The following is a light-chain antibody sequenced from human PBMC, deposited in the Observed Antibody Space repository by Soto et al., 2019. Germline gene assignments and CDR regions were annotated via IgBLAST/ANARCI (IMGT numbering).Light chain of an antibody. V-gene: IGKV1-27*01. CDR2: AAS. J-gene: IGKJ3*01. Sequence: IQMTQSPSSLSASVGDRVTITCRASQPISNSLAWYQQKPGKVPKVLIYAASTLQSGVPSRFSGSGSGTDFILTISSLQPEDVATYYCQKYYSAPFTFGPGTKLDIK. CDR3: QKYYSAPFT. CDR1: QPISNS.